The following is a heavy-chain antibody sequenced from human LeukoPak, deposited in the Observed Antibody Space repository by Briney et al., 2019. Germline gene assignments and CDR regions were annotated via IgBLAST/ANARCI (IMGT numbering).Heavy chain of an antibody. J-gene: IGHJ4*02. D-gene: IGHD2-15*01. CDR2: ISAYNGNT. CDR3: ARDWYCSGGSCYSVFDY. Sequence: ASVKVSCKASGYTFTSYGISWVRQAPGQGLEWMGWISAYNGNTNYAQKLQGRVTMTTDTSTSTAYMELRSLRSDDTAVYYCARDWYCSGGSCYSVFDYWGQGTLVTVSS. CDR1: GYTFTSYG. V-gene: IGHV1-18*01.